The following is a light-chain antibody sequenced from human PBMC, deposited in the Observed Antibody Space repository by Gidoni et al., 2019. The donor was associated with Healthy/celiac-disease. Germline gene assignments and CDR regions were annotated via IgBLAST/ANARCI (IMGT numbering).Light chain of an antibody. CDR2: DAS. J-gene: IGKJ4*01. Sequence: EIVLTQSPATLSLSPGERATLSCRASQSVSSYLAWYQQKPGQAPRLLIYDASNRATGIPARFSGRGSGTDFTLTISSLEPEDFAVYYCQQRSNWPLLTFGGGNKVEIK. CDR3: QQRSNWPLLT. CDR1: QSVSSY. V-gene: IGKV3-11*01.